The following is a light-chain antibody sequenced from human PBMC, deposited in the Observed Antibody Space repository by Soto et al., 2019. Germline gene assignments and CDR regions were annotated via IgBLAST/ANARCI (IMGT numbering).Light chain of an antibody. J-gene: IGKJ5*01. CDR3: QQLSSYPRT. Sequence: DIQLTQSPSFLSASVQDRVTITCRASQGISSYLAWYQQKPGKAPNLLIYAASTLQSGVPSRFSGSGSGTEVTLTISSLQPEDFATYYCQQLSSYPRTFGQGTRLEIK. CDR2: AAS. CDR1: QGISSY. V-gene: IGKV1-9*01.